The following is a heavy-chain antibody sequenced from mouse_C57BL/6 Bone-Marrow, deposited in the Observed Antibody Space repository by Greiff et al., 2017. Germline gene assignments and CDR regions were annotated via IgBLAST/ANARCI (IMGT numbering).Heavy chain of an antibody. V-gene: IGHV1-58*01. Sequence: VHVKQSGAELVRPGSSVKMSCKTSGYTFTSYGINWVKQRPGQGLEWIGYIYIGNGYTEYNEKFKGKATLTSDTSSSTAYMQLSSLTSEDSAIYFCAREVTTVVAPYAMDYWGQGTSVTVSS. CDR2: IYIGNGYT. D-gene: IGHD1-1*01. CDR3: AREVTTVVAPYAMDY. CDR1: GYTFTSYG. J-gene: IGHJ4*01.